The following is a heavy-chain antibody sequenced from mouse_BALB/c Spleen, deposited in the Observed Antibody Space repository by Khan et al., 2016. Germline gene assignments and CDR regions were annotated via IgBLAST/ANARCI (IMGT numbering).Heavy chain of an antibody. CDR3: MSGNDYDVYFDY. CDR2: IRSKSNNYAT. V-gene: IGHV10-1*02. J-gene: IGHJ2*01. Sequence: EVQLVESGGGLVQPKGSLKLSCAASGFTFNIYAMNWVRQAPGKGLEWVARIRSKSNNYATYYVDSVKDRFTISRDDSQSMLYLQLNNLTTEDTAMYCCMSGNDYDVYFDYWGQGIPLTVSS. CDR1: GFTFNIYA. D-gene: IGHD2-4*01.